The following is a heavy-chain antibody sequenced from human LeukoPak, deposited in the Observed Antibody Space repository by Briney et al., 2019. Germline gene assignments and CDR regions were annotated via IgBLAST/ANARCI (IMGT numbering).Heavy chain of an antibody. J-gene: IGHJ4*02. CDR2: ISAYNGNT. D-gene: IGHD4-23*01. V-gene: IGHV1-18*01. CDR1: GYTFTSYG. CDR3: ARDVNSVARIRNFDY. Sequence: PWASVKVSCKASGYTFTSYGISWVRQAPGQGLEWMGWISAYNGNTNYAQKLQGRVTMTTDTSTSTAYMELRSLRSDDTAVYYCARDVNSVARIRNFDYWGQGTLVTVSS.